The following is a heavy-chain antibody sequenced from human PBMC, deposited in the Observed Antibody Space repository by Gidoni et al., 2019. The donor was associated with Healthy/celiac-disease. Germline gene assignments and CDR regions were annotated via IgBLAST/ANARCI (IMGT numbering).Heavy chain of an antibody. V-gene: IGHV4-38-2*01. J-gene: IGHJ1*01. D-gene: IGHD3-10*01. Sequence: QVQLQESGPGLVKPSETLSPTCAVSGYSISSGYYWGWIRQPPGKGLEWIGSISHSGSTYYNPSLKSRVTISVDTSKNQFSLKLSSVTAADTAVYYCSRAPRGGEYFQHWGQGTLVTVSS. CDR1: GYSISSGYY. CDR3: SRAPRGGEYFQH. CDR2: ISHSGST.